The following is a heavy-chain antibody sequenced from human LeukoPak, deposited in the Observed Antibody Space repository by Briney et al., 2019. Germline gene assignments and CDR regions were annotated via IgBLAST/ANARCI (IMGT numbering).Heavy chain of an antibody. CDR3: AAPRGYYGSGSNYYYYMDV. Sequence: SVKVSCKASGFTFTSSAVQWVRQARGQRLEWIGWIVVGSGNTNYAQKFQERVTITRDMSTSSAYMELSSLRSEDTAVYYCAAPRGYYGSGSNYYYYMDVWGKGTTVTVSS. CDR1: GFTFTSSA. V-gene: IGHV1-58*01. D-gene: IGHD3-10*01. CDR2: IVVGSGNT. J-gene: IGHJ6*03.